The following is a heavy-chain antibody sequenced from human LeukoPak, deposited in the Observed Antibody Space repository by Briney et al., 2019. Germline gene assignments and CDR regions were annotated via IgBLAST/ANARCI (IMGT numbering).Heavy chain of an antibody. Sequence: GGSLRLSCAAPGFTFSNYAMSWVRQAPGKGLEWVSGSGTSGSTYYADSVKGRFTISRDNSKNTLYLQMNSLRAEDTAVYYCTKDGRYRLSCFDYWGQGTLVTVSS. J-gene: IGHJ4*02. D-gene: IGHD5-12*01. CDR3: TKDGRYRLSCFDY. V-gene: IGHV3-23*01. CDR2: SGTSGST. CDR1: GFTFSNYA.